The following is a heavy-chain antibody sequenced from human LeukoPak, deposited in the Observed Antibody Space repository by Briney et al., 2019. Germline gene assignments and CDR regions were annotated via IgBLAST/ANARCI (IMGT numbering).Heavy chain of an antibody. CDR1: GYIFTGYY. V-gene: IGHV1-2*02. CDR3: ARGLLKSFSSGWYAY. Sequence: ASVKVSCKASGYIFTGYYLHWVRQAPGQGLEWMGWINPNSGGTNYAQKFQGRVTMTRDTSISTAYMELSRLRSDDTAVYYCARGLLKSFSSGWYAYWGQGTLVTVSS. J-gene: IGHJ4*02. CDR2: INPNSGGT. D-gene: IGHD6-19*01.